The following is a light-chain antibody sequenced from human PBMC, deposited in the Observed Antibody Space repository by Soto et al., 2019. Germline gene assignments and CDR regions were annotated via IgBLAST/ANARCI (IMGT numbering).Light chain of an antibody. V-gene: IGKV1-5*03. CDR3: QQFNSYSRT. Sequence: DIQMTQSPSTLSASVGDRVTITCRASQSISSWLAWYQQKPGKAPKLLIYKASTLESGVPSRFSGSGSGTEFLLTISGLQPDDFATYYCQQFNSYSRTFGQGTKLEIK. CDR2: KAS. J-gene: IGKJ2*02. CDR1: QSISSW.